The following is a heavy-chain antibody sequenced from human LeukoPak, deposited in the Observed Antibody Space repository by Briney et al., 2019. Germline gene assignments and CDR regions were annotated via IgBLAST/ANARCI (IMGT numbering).Heavy chain of an antibody. CDR2: IYYSGST. D-gene: IGHD4-17*01. J-gene: IGHJ4*02. CDR1: GGSISSYY. Sequence: SETLSLTCTVSGGSISSYYWSWIRQPPGKGLEWIGYIYYSGSTNYNPSLKSRVTISVDTSKNQFSLKLSSVTAADTAVYYCARARWGDYHDMNYFDYWGQGTLVTVSS. V-gene: IGHV4-59*12. CDR3: ARARWGDYHDMNYFDY.